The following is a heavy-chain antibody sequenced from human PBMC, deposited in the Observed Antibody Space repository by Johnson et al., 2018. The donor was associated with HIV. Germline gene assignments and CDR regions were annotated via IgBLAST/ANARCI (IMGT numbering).Heavy chain of an antibody. J-gene: IGHJ3*02. Sequence: VESGVGVVQPGGSLRLSCAASGFTFSSYGMHWVRQAPGKGLEWVALIRYDGSKKYYADSVKGRFTISRDNSKNTMDLQRNSLRAEDTAVYYCAKDYGWFGEFVDAFDSWGQGTMVTVSS. CDR1: GFTFSSYG. CDR3: AKDYGWFGEFVDAFDS. CDR2: IRYDGSKK. V-gene: IGHV3-30*02. D-gene: IGHD3-10*01.